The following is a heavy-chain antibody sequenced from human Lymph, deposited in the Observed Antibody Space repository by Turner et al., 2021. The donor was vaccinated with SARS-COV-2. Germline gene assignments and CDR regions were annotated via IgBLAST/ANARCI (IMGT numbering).Heavy chain of an antibody. D-gene: IGHD2-21*02. Sequence: EVQLVESGGGLVQPVGSLRLSCAASGFTFSSYSMNWVRQAPGKGLALVSSITVTSSYIYYADSVKGRFTISRDNAKNSLYLQMNSLRAEDTAVYYCARGTPDFPYYFDYWGQGTLVTVSS. V-gene: IGHV3-21*01. J-gene: IGHJ4*02. CDR3: ARGTPDFPYYFDY. CDR1: GFTFSSYS. CDR2: ITVTSSYI.